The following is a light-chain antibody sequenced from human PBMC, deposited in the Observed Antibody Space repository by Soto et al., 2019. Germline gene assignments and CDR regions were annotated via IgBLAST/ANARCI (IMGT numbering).Light chain of an antibody. CDR1: QSISPW. CDR3: QQYEPYPMT. V-gene: IGKV1-5*03. CDR2: KAS. Sequence: DSQMTQFPSTLSASVGDRVTITCRASQSISPWLAWYQQKPGKAPKILISKASTLQSGVPPRFSGSGSGTEFTLTISSLQTDDFATYYCQQYEPYPMTFGGGTKVDIK. J-gene: IGKJ4*01.